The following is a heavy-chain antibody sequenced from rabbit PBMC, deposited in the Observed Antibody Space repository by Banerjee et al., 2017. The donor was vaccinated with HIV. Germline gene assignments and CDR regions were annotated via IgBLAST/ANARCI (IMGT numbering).Heavy chain of an antibody. CDR1: GISFSDKYV. D-gene: IGHD7-1*01. CDR2: IYTGSGGST. V-gene: IGHV1S45*01. Sequence: QQHLEESGGGLVQPEGSLTLTCKASGISFSDKYVMSWVRQAPGKGLEWIGCIYTGSGGSTYYASWAKGRFTISRTSSTTVTLQMTSLTAADTATYFCARGGGGYAGYGHGDDAFDPWGQGTLVTVS. J-gene: IGHJ2*01. CDR3: ARGGGGYAGYGHGDDAFDP.